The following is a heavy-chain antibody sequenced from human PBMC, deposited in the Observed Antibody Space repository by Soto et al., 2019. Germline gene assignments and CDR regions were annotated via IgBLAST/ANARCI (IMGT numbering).Heavy chain of an antibody. Sequence: QVQLVQSGAEVKKPGSSVKVSCKASGGTFSSYAISWVRQAPGQGLEWMGGIIPIFGTANYAQKFQGRVTSTADESTSTAYMELSSLRSEDTAVYYCARDRTNWGSTRYYFDHWGQGTLVTVSS. CDR1: GGTFSSYA. CDR2: IIPIFGTA. D-gene: IGHD7-27*01. V-gene: IGHV1-69*01. CDR3: ARDRTNWGSTRYYFDH. J-gene: IGHJ4*02.